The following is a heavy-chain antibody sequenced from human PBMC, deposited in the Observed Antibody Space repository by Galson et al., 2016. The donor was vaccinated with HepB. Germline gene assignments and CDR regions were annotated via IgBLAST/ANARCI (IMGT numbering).Heavy chain of an antibody. CDR1: GYTFTSYT. Sequence: SVKVSCKASGYTFTSYTIHWVRQAPGQRLEWMGWINAGNDNTKYSQKFQGRVTITRDTSASTAYMELSSLRSEDAAVYYCARAAGVRGSYYYNPPDYWGQGTLVTVSS. J-gene: IGHJ4*02. V-gene: IGHV1-3*01. CDR2: INAGNDNT. D-gene: IGHD1-26*01. CDR3: ARAAGVRGSYYYNPPDY.